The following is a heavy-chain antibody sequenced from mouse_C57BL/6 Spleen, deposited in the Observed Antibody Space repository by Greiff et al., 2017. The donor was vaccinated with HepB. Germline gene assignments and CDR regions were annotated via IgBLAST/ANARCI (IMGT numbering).Heavy chain of an antibody. CDR3: ARKEYYGSSYYAMDY. Sequence: EVQLQQSGPVLVKPGASVKMSCKASGYTFTDYYMNWVKQSHGKSLEWIGVINPYNGGTSYNQKFKGKATLTVDKSSSTAYMALNSLTSEDSAVYYCARKEYYGSSYYAMDYWGQGTSVTVSS. CDR1: GYTFTDYY. D-gene: IGHD1-1*01. CDR2: INPYNGGT. J-gene: IGHJ4*01. V-gene: IGHV1-19*01.